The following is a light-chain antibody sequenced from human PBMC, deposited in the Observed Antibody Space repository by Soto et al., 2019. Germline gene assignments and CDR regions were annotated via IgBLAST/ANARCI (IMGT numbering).Light chain of an antibody. CDR1: QSLSSSY. CDR2: GTS. V-gene: IGKV3-20*01. J-gene: IGKJ1*01. CDR3: QRFGTSPPWT. Sequence: EIVLTQSPGTLSLSPGERATLSCRASQSLSSSYLAWYQQKPGQAPRLLIYGTSIRATSIPDRFSGSGSGTDFTLTITSLEPEDFAVYYCQRFGTSPPWTFGQGTKVEFK.